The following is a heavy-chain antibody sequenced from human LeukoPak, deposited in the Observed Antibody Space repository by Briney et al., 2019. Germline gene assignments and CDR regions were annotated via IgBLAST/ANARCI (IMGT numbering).Heavy chain of an antibody. J-gene: IGHJ6*02. Sequence: ASVKVSCKASGYTLTGYYMHWVRQAPGQGLEWMGWINPNSGGTNYAQKFQGWVTMTRDTSISTAYMELSRLRSDDTAVYYCARKGPRGDYYYGMDVWGQGTTVTVSS. CDR3: ARKGPRGDYYYGMDV. V-gene: IGHV1-2*04. D-gene: IGHD3-10*01. CDR1: GYTLTGYY. CDR2: INPNSGGT.